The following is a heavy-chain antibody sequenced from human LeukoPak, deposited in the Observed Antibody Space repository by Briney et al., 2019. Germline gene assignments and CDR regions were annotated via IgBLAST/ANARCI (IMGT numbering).Heavy chain of an antibody. CDR3: AREPDNTAMAPDGMDV. D-gene: IGHD5-18*01. CDR1: GYTFTSYY. Sequence: ASVKVSCKASGYTFTSYYMHWVRQAPGQGLEWMGIINPSGGSTSYAQKFQGRVTKTRDTSTSTVYMELSSLRSEDTAVYYCAREPDNTAMAPDGMDVWGQGTTVTVSS. CDR2: INPSGGST. V-gene: IGHV1-46*01. J-gene: IGHJ6*02.